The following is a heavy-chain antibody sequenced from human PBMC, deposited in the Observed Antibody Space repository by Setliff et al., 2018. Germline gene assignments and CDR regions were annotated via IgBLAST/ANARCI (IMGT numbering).Heavy chain of an antibody. CDR3: ARESTAKHFWGEYSDD. CDR2: INPSDGST. Sequence: GASVKVSCKASGGTFSSYAISWVRQAPGQGLEWMGVINPSDGSTTYAQKFQGRVKMTRDTSTNTVYMQLSSLRSEDTAVDYCARESTAKHFWGEYSDDWGQGTLVTVSS. J-gene: IGHJ4*02. D-gene: IGHD3-3*02. V-gene: IGHV1-46*01. CDR1: GGTFSSYA.